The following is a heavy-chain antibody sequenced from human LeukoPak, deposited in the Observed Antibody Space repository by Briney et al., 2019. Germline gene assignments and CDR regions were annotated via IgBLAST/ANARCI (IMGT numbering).Heavy chain of an antibody. Sequence: PGVSLRLSCAASGFTVSNNYLSWVRQAPGKGLEWVSVIYSGGSTYYADSVKGRFTISRDNSKNTVFLQMNSLRAEDTAVYYCARLTSGANSDYWGQGTLVTVSS. CDR3: ARLTSGANSDY. V-gene: IGHV3-53*01. J-gene: IGHJ4*02. D-gene: IGHD4/OR15-4a*01. CDR1: GFTVSNNY. CDR2: IYSGGST.